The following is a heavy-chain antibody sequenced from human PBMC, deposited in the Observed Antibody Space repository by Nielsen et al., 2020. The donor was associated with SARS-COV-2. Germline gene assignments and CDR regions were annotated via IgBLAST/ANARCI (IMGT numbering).Heavy chain of an antibody. D-gene: IGHD1-26*01. J-gene: IGHJ4*02. Sequence: SETLSLTCAVYGGSFSGYYWSWIRQPPGKGLEWIGEINHSGSTNYNPTLKSRVTISVYTSKNQFSLKLSSVTAADTAVYYCARGKWEQLGFDYWCQGTLVTVSS. CDR2: INHSGST. V-gene: IGHV4-34*01. CDR3: ARGKWEQLGFDY. CDR1: GGSFSGYY.